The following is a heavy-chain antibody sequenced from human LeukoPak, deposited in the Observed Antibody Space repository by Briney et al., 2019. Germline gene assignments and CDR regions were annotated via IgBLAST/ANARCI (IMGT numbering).Heavy chain of an antibody. D-gene: IGHD4-23*01. CDR3: ARDSPFGGN. V-gene: IGHV3-7*01. J-gene: IGHJ4*02. Sequence: GGSLRLSCAASGFTFSTYWMSWVRQAPGKGLEWVANIKGDGSERNYVDSVKGRFTISRDNAKNSLYLQINSQRAEDTAVYYCARDSPFGGNWGQGTLVTVSS. CDR1: GFTFSTYW. CDR2: IKGDGSER.